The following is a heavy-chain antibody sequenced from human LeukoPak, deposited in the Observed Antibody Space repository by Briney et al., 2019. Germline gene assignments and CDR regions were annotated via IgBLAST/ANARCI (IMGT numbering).Heavy chain of an antibody. CDR3: AKDRVGALLYFDS. J-gene: IGHJ4*02. V-gene: IGHV3-23*01. CDR2: LSGSGDRT. Sequence: GGTLRLSCAASGFTFNTYGMSWVRQAPGKGLEWLSALSGSGDRTYYADSVKGRFTISRDNSKNTLYLQMNSLRAEDTAVYSCAKDRVGALLYFDSWGQGILVTVSS. D-gene: IGHD1-26*01. CDR1: GFTFNTYG.